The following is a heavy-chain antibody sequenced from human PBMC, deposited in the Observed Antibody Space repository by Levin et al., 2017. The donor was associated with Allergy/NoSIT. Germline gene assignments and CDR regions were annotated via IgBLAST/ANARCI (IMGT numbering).Heavy chain of an antibody. Sequence: GGSLRLSCAASGFTFDDYAMHWVRQAPGKGLEWVSGISWNSGSIGYADSVKGRFTISRDNAKNSLYLQMNSLRAEDTALYYCAKVYFGMAAYFDYWGQGTLVTVSS. V-gene: IGHV3-9*01. CDR2: ISWNSGSI. CDR3: AKVYFGMAAYFDY. D-gene: IGHD5-24*01. CDR1: GFTFDDYA. J-gene: IGHJ4*02.